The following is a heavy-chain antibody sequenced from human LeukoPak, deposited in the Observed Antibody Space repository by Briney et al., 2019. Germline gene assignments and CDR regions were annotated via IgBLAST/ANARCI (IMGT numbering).Heavy chain of an antibody. CDR3: ARGQGGYEFDQ. Sequence: ASVKVSCKASGYTFTAYFIHWVRQAPGQGLEWMGWSNPNSGGTKYAQKFQGRVTMTRDTSITTAYMELSRLRSDDTAVYYCARGQGGYEFDQWGQGTLVTVSS. V-gene: IGHV1-2*02. D-gene: IGHD5-12*01. CDR2: SNPNSGGT. CDR1: GYTFTAYF. J-gene: IGHJ4*02.